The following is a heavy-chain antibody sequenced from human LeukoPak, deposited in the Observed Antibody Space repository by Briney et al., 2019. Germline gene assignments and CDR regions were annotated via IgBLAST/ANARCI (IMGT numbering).Heavy chain of an antibody. D-gene: IGHD6-13*01. CDR2: INHSGST. CDR1: GGSFSGYY. J-gene: IGHJ5*02. Sequence: PSETLSLTCAVYGGSFSGYYWSWIRQPPGKGLEWIGEINHSGSTNYNPSLKSRVTISVDTSKNQFSLKLSSVTAADTAVYYCARAHRYSSSWYVRNWFDPWGQGTLVTVPS. V-gene: IGHV4-34*01. CDR3: ARAHRYSSSWYVRNWFDP.